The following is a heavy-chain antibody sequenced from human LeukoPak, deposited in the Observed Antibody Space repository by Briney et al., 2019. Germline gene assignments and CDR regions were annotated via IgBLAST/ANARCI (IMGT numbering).Heavy chain of an antibody. J-gene: IGHJ4*02. CDR2: ISGSGGST. D-gene: IGHD1-1*01. Sequence: GGSLRLSCAAAGFTFCTYVMSCVRQAPGKGLEWVSAISGSGGSTYYADSVKGRFTISRDNSKNTLYLQMNSLGADDTAVYYCAKGNWRYLDYWGQGTLVTVSS. V-gene: IGHV3-23*01. CDR3: AKGNWRYLDY. CDR1: GFTFCTYV.